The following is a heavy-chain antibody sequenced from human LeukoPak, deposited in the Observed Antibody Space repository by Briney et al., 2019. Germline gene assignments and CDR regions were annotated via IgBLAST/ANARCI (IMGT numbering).Heavy chain of an antibody. Sequence: PSETLSLTCAVYGGSFSGYYWSWIRQPPGKGLEWIGEINHSGSTNYNPSLKSRVTISVDTSKNQFSLKLSSVTAADTAVYYCARTTYYYDSSGYYYDAFDIWGQGTMVTVSS. J-gene: IGHJ3*02. CDR1: GGSFSGYY. CDR2: INHSGST. D-gene: IGHD3-22*01. V-gene: IGHV4-34*01. CDR3: ARTTYYYDSSGYYYDAFDI.